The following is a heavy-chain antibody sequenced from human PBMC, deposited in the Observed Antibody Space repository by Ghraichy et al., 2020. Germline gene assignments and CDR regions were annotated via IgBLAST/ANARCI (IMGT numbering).Heavy chain of an antibody. Sequence: GESLNISCAASGFTFSSYSMNWVRQAPGKGLEWVSSISSSSSYIYYADSVKGRFTISRDNAKNSLYLQMNSLRAEDTAVYYCASWNSEYCSGGSCYDWFDPWGQGTLVTVS. V-gene: IGHV3-21*01. CDR3: ASWNSEYCSGGSCYDWFDP. CDR2: ISSSSSYI. CDR1: GFTFSSYS. J-gene: IGHJ5*02. D-gene: IGHD2-15*01.